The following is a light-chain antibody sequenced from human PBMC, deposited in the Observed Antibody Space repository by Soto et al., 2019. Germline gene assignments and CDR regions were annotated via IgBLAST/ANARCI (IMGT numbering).Light chain of an antibody. J-gene: IGLJ3*02. CDR1: RSDIGSYNS. CDR3: FSYAGSSSWV. Sequence: QSVRTQPASVSGSAGQSITISCNGTRSDIGSYNSIAWYQQHPGKAPRVMIFEVTKRPSGISNRFSGSKSGSTASLTISGLQAEDEADYFCFSYAGSSSWVFGGGTKVTVL. V-gene: IGLV2-23*02. CDR2: EVT.